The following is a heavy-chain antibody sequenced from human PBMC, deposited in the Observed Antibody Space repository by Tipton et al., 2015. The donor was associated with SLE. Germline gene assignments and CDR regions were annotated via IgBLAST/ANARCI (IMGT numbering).Heavy chain of an antibody. V-gene: IGHV4-59*01. CDR2: IYYIGST. Sequence: TLSLTCTVSGGSISSYYWSWIRQPPGKGLEWIGYIYYIGSTNYNPSLKSRVTISVDTSKNQFSLKLSSVTAADTAVYYCARAGAGTSAFDYWGQGTLVTVSS. CDR3: ARAGAGTSAFDY. D-gene: IGHD1-7*01. J-gene: IGHJ4*02. CDR1: GGSISSYY.